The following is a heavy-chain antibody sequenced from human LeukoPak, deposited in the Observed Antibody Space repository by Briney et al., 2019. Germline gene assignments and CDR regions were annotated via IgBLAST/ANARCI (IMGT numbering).Heavy chain of an antibody. J-gene: IGHJ6*03. D-gene: IGHD3-3*01. CDR2: IYYSGST. CDR3: ARSPPVDTIFGVVIIGHYYMDV. Sequence: SETLSLTCTVSGGSISSYYWSWIRQPPGKGLEWIGYIYYSGSTNYNPSLKSRVTISVDTSKNQFSLKLSSVTAADTAVYYCARSPPVDTIFGVVIIGHYYMDVWGKGTTVTISS. CDR1: GGSISSYY. V-gene: IGHV4-59*01.